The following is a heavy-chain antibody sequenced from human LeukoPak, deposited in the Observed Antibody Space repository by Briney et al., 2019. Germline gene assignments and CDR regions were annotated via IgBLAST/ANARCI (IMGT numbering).Heavy chain of an antibody. V-gene: IGHV4-59*12. CDR1: GGAISRYY. CDR2: IYYSGST. D-gene: IGHD1-26*01. Sequence: SETLSLTCSVSGGAISRYYWSWIRQPPGKGLEWIGYIYYSGSTNYNPSLKSRVTISVDTSKNQFSLRLSSVTAADTAVYYCARETRVPTYFDYWGQGTLVTVSS. J-gene: IGHJ4*02. CDR3: ARETRVPTYFDY.